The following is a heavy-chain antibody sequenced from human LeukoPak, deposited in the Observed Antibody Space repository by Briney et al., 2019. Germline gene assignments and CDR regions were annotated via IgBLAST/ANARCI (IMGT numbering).Heavy chain of an antibody. CDR2: ISAYNGNT. Sequence: ASVKVFCKASGYTFTSYGISWVRQAPGQGLEWMGWISAYNGNTNYAQKLQGRVTMTTDTSTSTAYMELRSLRSDDTAVYYCARDPDRDYYDSSGSEPFDYWGQGTLVTVSS. J-gene: IGHJ4*02. V-gene: IGHV1-18*01. CDR3: ARDPDRDYYDSSGSEPFDY. D-gene: IGHD3-22*01. CDR1: GYTFTSYG.